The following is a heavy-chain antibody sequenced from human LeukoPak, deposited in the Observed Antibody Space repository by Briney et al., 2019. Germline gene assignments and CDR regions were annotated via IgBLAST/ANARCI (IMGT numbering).Heavy chain of an antibody. D-gene: IGHD6-19*01. V-gene: IGHV6-1*01. CDR1: GDSVSSNSAA. J-gene: IGHJ4*02. CDR3: ARERLVLGGNFDY. Sequence: SQTLSLTCAISGDSVSSNSAAWNWFRQSPSSGLEWLGRTYYRSKWYDDYAISVKSRITINPDTSKNQFSLQLNSVSPEDTAVYYCARERLVLGGNFDYRGQGTLVTVSS. CDR2: TYYRSKWYD.